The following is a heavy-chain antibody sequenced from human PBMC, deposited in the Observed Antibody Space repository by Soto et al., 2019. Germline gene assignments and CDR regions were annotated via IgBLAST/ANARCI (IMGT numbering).Heavy chain of an antibody. CDR1: GGTFSSYA. CDR3: ARGYCISTSCYYYYGMDV. CDR2: IIPIFGTA. Sequence: SVKVSCKASGGTFSSYAISWVRQAPGQGLEWMGGIIPIFGTANYAQKFQGRVTITADESTSTAYMELSSLRSEDTAVYYCARGYCISTSCYYYYGMDVWGQGTTVTVSS. D-gene: IGHD2-2*01. V-gene: IGHV1-69*13. J-gene: IGHJ6*02.